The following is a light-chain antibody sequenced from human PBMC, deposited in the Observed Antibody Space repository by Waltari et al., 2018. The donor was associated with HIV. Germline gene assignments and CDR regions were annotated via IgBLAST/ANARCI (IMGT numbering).Light chain of an antibody. CDR1: SSDIGTYNY. Sequence: QSALTQPRSVSGSPGQSVTMSCTGTSSDIGTYNYVSWYQQHPGKAPKVMTYDVSKRPSGVPERFSGSKSGNTASLTISGLQAEDEADYYCYLYAGSYTVCGGGTKLTVL. CDR3: YLYAGSYTV. CDR2: DVS. J-gene: IGLJ2*01. V-gene: IGLV2-11*01.